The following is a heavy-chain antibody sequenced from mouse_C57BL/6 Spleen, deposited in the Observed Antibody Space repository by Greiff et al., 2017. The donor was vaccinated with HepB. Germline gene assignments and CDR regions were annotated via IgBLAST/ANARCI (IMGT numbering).Heavy chain of an antibody. Sequence: EVKLVESGGGLVKPGGSLKLSCAASGFTFSDYGMHWVRQAPEKGLEWVAYISSGSSTIYYADKVKGRFTISRDNAKITLFLQMTSLRSGDTAMCYCAGPDVYYEFAYWGQGTLVTVSA. D-gene: IGHD2-3*01. CDR1: GFTFSDYG. CDR3: AGPDVYYEFAY. CDR2: ISSGSSTI. J-gene: IGHJ3*01. V-gene: IGHV5-17*01.